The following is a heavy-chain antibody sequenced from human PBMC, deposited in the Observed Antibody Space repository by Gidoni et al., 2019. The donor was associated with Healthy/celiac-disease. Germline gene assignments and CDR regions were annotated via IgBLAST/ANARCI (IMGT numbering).Heavy chain of an antibody. CDR3: ARDLSRVVVVAATPRAYYYYGMDV. CDR2: INPSGGSP. Sequence: QVQLVQSGAEVKKPGASVKVSCEASGYTFTSYYMHWVRQAPGQGLECMGIINPSGGSPSYAQKFQGRVTMTRDTSTSTVYMELSSLRSEDTAVYYCARDLSRVVVVAATPRAYYYYGMDVWAKGPRSPSP. D-gene: IGHD2-15*01. CDR1: GYTFTSYY. J-gene: IGHJ6*02. V-gene: IGHV1-46*01.